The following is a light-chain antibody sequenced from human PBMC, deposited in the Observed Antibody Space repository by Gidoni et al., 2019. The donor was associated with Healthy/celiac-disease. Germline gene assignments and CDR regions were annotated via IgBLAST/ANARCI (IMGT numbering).Light chain of an antibody. CDR1: QSVSSY. J-gene: IGKJ4*01. Sequence: EIWLTQSPATLSLSPGERATLSCRASQSVSSYLAWYQQKPGQAPRLLIYDASNRATGIPARFSGSGSGTDFTLTISSLEPEDFAVYYCQQRSNWPLTFGGGTKVEIK. V-gene: IGKV3-11*01. CDR2: DAS. CDR3: QQRSNWPLT.